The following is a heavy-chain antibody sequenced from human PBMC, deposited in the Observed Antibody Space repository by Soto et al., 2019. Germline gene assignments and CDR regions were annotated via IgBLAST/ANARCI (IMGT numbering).Heavy chain of an antibody. CDR2: LYYGRST. CDR3: ATLPPRIVVVKTELPT. CDR1: GDSISSYY. V-gene: IGHV4-59*12. D-gene: IGHD2-15*01. Sequence: PSETLSLTCAVSGDSISSYYCMWIRQPPGKGLESIGYLYYGRSTNYNPSLKSRVTISVDTATNQCSLKLRTMTVADTAVYYCATLPPRIVVVKTELPTWGQGTLVTV. J-gene: IGHJ4*02.